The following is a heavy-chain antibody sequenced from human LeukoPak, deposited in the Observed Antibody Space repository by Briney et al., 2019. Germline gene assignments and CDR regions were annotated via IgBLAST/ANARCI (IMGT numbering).Heavy chain of an antibody. CDR1: GVSFSSYW. V-gene: IGHV3-74*01. J-gene: IGHJ4*02. Sequence: PGGSLRLSCAASGVSFSSYWMHWVRQAPGKGLVWVSRISSDGSIINYADSVKGRFTISRDNAKNTLYLQMNSLRVEDTAVYYCARPAVAGLRAGGYDYWGQGTLVTVSS. CDR3: ARPAVAGLRAGGYDY. D-gene: IGHD6-19*01. CDR2: ISSDGSII.